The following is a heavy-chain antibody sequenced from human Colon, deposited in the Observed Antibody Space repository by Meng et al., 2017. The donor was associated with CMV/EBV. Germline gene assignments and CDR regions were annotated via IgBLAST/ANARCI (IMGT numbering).Heavy chain of an antibody. CDR1: GFTFGSYW. CDR3: ARDSAPYYYDGNRT. V-gene: IGHV3-7*01. J-gene: IGHJ4*02. CDR2: ISQDGNDK. Sequence: GGSLRLSCGASGFTFGSYWMRWVRQAPGKGLEWVASISQDGNDKYYVDSVKGRFTISRDNAKNSMYLQMNSLRAEDTAVYFCARDSAPYYYDGNRTWGQGTLVTVSS. D-gene: IGHD3-16*01.